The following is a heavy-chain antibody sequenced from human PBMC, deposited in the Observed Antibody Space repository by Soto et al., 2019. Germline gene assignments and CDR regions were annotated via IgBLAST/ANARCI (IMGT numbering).Heavy chain of an antibody. CDR3: ARVKQWLVQGAFDI. CDR1: GFTFSSYS. V-gene: IGHV3-21*01. CDR2: ISSSSSYI. J-gene: IGHJ3*02. D-gene: IGHD6-19*01. Sequence: GGSLRLSCAASGFTFSSYSMNWVRQAPGKGLEWVSSISSSSSYIYYADSVKGRFTISRDNAKNSLYLQMNSLRAEDTAVYYCARVKQWLVQGAFDIWGQGTMVTVSS.